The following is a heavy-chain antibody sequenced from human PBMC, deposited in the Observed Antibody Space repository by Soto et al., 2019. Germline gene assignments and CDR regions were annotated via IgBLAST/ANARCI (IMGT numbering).Heavy chain of an antibody. D-gene: IGHD4-17*01. CDR1: GFTFSSYD. Sequence: EVQLVESGGGLVQPGGSLRLSCAASGFTFSSYDMHWVRQVTGKGLEWVSPIGTAGDTYYPGTVKGGFTISRENAKTSLYHQMNSLRAGDTAVYYGARVGRLRFFDYWGQGTLVTVSS. V-gene: IGHV3-13*04. J-gene: IGHJ4*02. CDR3: ARVGRLRFFDY. CDR2: IGTAGDT.